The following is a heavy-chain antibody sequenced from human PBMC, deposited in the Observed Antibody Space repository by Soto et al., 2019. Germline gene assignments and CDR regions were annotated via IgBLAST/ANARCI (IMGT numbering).Heavy chain of an antibody. V-gene: IGHV3-53*01. CDR3: ARDSSAGEIYDFWSGDQPTGYGMDV. CDR2: IYSGGST. Sequence: GGSLRLSCAASGFTVSSNYMSWVRQAPGKGLEWVSVIYSGGSTYYADSVKGRFTISRDNSKNTLYLQMNSLRAEDTAVYYCARDSSAGEIYDFWSGDQPTGYGMDVWGQGATVTVSS. CDR1: GFTVSSNY. J-gene: IGHJ6*02. D-gene: IGHD3-3*01.